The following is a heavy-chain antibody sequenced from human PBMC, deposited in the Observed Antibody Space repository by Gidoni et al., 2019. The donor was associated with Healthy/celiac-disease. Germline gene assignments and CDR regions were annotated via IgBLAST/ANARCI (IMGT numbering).Heavy chain of an antibody. CDR2: ISGSGGST. V-gene: IGHV3-23*01. J-gene: IGHJ6*02. CDR1: GFPFSSYA. D-gene: IGHD2-2*01. Sequence: EVQLLESGGGLVQPGGSLRLSCAASGFPFSSYAMTWVRPAPGKGLEWVSAISGSGGSTYYADSVKGRFTISRDNSKNTLYLQMNSLRAEDTAVYYCATSRHPDCSSTSCLKAYYYYGMDVWGQGTTVTVSS. CDR3: ATSRHPDCSSTSCLKAYYYYGMDV.